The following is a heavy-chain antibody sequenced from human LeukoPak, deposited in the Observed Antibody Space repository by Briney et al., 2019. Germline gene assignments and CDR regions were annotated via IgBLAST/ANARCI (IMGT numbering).Heavy chain of an antibody. D-gene: IGHD6-13*01. CDR1: GFSFSFYG. J-gene: IGHJ4*02. V-gene: IGHV3-30*03. CDR3: ARDRETTASGTFDN. CDR2: ISEDGTKK. Sequence: GGSLRLSCAASGFSFSFYGMHCVRQAPGKGLEWVAVISEDGTKKNYAESVKGRFTISRDNSNNTLYLQMNSLRAEDTAVYYCARDRETTASGTFDNWGQGTLVTVSS.